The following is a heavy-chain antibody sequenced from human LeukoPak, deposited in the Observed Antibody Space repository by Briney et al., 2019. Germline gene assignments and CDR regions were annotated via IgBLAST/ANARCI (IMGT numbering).Heavy chain of an antibody. CDR2: INCDGGST. D-gene: IGHD3-10*01. CDR3: ARRLLSGTSGGEEY. CDR1: GFTFDGYG. J-gene: IGHJ4*02. Sequence: GWSLRLSCAASGFTFDGYGMSWVRHAPGKGLEWVAGINCDGGSTAYADSFKGRFTISRDNAKNSLYMKMKRMRGEETALYHCARRLLSGTSGGEEYWGAGNLVSVSS. V-gene: IGHV3-20*01.